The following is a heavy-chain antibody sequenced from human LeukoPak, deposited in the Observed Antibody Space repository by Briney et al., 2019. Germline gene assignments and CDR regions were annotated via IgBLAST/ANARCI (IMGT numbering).Heavy chain of an antibody. D-gene: IGHD2-21*01. J-gene: IGHJ6*02. CDR1: GFPFSIHY. CDR3: ARDGLWAYGMDV. Sequence: GGSLRLSCAASGFPFSIHYMSWVRQAPGKGLEWVAKIKPDGSGDRYVDSVRGRFTISRDNAKKSLYLQMNSLRAEDTAVYYCARDGLWAYGMDVWGQGTTVTVSS. CDR2: IKPDGSGD. V-gene: IGHV3-7*01.